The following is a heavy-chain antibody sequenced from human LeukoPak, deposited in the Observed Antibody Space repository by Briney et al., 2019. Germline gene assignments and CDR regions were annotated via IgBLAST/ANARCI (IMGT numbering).Heavy chain of an antibody. CDR2: MNPNSGNT. Sequence: GASVKVSCKASGYTFTSYDINWVRQAPGQGLEWMGWMNPNSGNTGYAQKFQGRVTMTRNTSISTAYMELSSLRSEDTAVYYCARLYRYSYGYKFERIDPDYWGQGTLVTVSS. D-gene: IGHD5-18*01. CDR1: GYTFTSYD. CDR3: ARLYRYSYGYKFERIDPDY. V-gene: IGHV1-8*01. J-gene: IGHJ4*02.